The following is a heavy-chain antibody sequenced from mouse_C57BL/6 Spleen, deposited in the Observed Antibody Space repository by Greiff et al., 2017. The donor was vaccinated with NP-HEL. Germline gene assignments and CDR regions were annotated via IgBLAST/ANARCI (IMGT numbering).Heavy chain of an antibody. J-gene: IGHJ1*03. D-gene: IGHD1-1*01. CDR2: INYDGSST. V-gene: IGHV5-16*01. CDR1: GFTFSDYY. Sequence: DVMLVESEGGLVQPGSSMKLSCTASGFTFSDYYMAWVRQVPEKGLEWVANINYDGSSTYYLDSLKSRFIISRDNAKNILYLQMSSRKFEDTATYYCARDRYGSSNWYFDVWGTGTTVTVSS. CDR3: ARDRYGSSNWYFDV.